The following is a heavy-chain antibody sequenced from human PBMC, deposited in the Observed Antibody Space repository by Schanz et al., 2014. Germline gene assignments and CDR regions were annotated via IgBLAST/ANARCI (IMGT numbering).Heavy chain of an antibody. J-gene: IGHJ4*02. CDR1: EYSFTSYS. V-gene: IGHV1-3*04. Sequence: QVHLVQSGAEVKRPGASVKVSCKASEYSFTSYSMHWVRQAPGQRLEWMGWINTGSGDTKYSQNFQGRVTITRDTSTNTAYMELRSLRSDDTAVYYCARDRRFFDRDDLYYFDSWGQGTLVTVSS. D-gene: IGHD3-3*01. CDR3: ARDRRFFDRDDLYYFDS. CDR2: INTGSGDT.